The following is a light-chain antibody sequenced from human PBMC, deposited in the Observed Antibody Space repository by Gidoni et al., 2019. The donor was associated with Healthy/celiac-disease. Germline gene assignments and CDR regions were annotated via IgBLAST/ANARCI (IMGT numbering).Light chain of an antibody. CDR1: QSLVFSGENSY. Sequence: DVVMTQSPLSLPVTLGQPASISCKSSQSLVFSGENSYLAWFQQRPGQAPRRLIYKVSNRDTGVPDRFSGSGSGTDFTLKISRVEAEDIGVYYCMQGTHWPKTFGQGTQLEIK. J-gene: IGKJ2*01. CDR3: MQGTHWPKT. V-gene: IGKV2-30*01. CDR2: KVS.